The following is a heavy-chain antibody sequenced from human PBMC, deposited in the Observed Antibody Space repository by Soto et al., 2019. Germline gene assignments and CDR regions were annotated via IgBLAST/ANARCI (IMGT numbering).Heavy chain of an antibody. V-gene: IGHV3-7*01. CDR1: GFTFSSYW. CDR3: AREIKTTAIKYYYYGMDV. CDR2: IKQDGSEE. D-gene: IGHD4-4*01. Sequence: PGGSLRLSCAASGFTFSSYWMNWGRQAPGKGLEWVANIKQDGSEEYYVDSVKGRFTISRDNAKNSLYLQMNSLRAEDTAVYYCAREIKTTAIKYYYYGMDVWGQGTTVTVSS. J-gene: IGHJ6*02.